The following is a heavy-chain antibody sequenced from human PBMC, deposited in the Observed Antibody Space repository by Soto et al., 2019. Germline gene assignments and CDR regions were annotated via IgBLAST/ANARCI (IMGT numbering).Heavy chain of an antibody. CDR3: AAELRREVYYYYGMDV. J-gene: IGHJ6*02. CDR2: TVVGSGNT. CDR1: GFTFTSSA. V-gene: IGHV1-58*01. Sequence: ASVKVSCKASGFTFTSSAVQWVQQARGQRLEWIGWTVVGSGNTNYAQKFQERVTITRDMSTSTAYMELSSLRSEDTAVYYCAAELRREVYYYYGMDVWGQGTTVTVSS.